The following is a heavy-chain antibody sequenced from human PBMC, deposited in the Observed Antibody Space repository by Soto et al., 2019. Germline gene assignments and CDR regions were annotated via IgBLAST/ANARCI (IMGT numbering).Heavy chain of an antibody. CDR2: IYYSGRT. CDR3: ARVYHGGYSDY. V-gene: IGHV4-31*03. D-gene: IGHD5-12*01. J-gene: IGHJ4*02. CDR1: GGSISSGCYY. Sequence: TLSLPCTVSGGSISSGCYYWSWIRQHPGKGLEWIGYIYYSGRTYYNQSLKSRVTISVDTSKNQFSLKLSSLTAADTAVYYCARVYHGGYSDYWGQGTLVTVSS.